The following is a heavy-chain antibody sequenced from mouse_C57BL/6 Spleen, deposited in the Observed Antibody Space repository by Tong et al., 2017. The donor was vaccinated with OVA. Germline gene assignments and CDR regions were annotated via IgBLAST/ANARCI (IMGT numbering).Heavy chain of an antibody. D-gene: IGHD1-1*01. CDR2: INPSNGGT. CDR3: ARDYYGSSWGYYFDY. V-gene: IGHV1-53*01. J-gene: IGHJ2*01. CDR1: GYTFTSYW. Sequence: VQLQESGTELVKPGASVKLSCKASGYTFTSYWMHWVKQRPGQGLEWIGNINPSNGGTNYNEKFKSKATLTVDKSASKAYMQLSSLTSEDYAVYYCARDYYGSSWGYYFDYWGQGTTLTVSS.